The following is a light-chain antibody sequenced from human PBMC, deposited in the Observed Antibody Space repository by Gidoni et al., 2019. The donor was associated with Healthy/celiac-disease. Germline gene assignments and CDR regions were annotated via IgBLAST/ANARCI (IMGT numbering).Light chain of an antibody. J-gene: IGLJ2*01. CDR1: SSDVGGYNS. CDR2: EVS. CDR3: SSYAGSNNPVV. V-gene: IGLV2-8*01. Sequence: QSALPHPPSAPRPPGPPVTISCTGTSSDVGGYNSVSWYQQHPGKAPKLMIYEVSKRPSGVPDRFSGSKSGNTASLTVSGLQAEDEADYYCSSYAGSNNPVVFGGGTKLTVL.